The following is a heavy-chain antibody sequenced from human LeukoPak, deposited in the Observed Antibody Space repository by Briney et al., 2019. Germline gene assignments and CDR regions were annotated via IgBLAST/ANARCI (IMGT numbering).Heavy chain of an antibody. J-gene: IGHJ4*02. CDR2: IDYSGST. V-gene: IGHV4-59*01. D-gene: IGHD6-13*01. CDR3: ARGLRLSAAGTNFDS. CDR1: GGSISRYY. Sequence: PSETLSLTCTASGGSISRYYWSWIRQPPVRGLEWIGYIDYSGSTNYNPSLKSRVTISLDTSNNQFSLKLSSVTAADTAVYYCARGLRLSAAGTNFDSWGQGTLVTVSS.